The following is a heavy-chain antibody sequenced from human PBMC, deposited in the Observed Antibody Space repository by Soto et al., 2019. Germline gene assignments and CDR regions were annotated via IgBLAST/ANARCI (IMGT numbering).Heavy chain of an antibody. D-gene: IGHD1-1*01. CDR2: VFRSGSV. Sequence: SETLSLTCNVSGGSMTTGSYFWSWIRQPPGKGLEWIGYVFRSGSVNYSPSFKSRVTISIDTSKNQFSLMLKSVTAADTAVYFCARARNRYFDYWGQGALVTVSS. CDR3: ARARNRYFDY. CDR1: GGSMTTGSYF. V-gene: IGHV4-61*01. J-gene: IGHJ4*02.